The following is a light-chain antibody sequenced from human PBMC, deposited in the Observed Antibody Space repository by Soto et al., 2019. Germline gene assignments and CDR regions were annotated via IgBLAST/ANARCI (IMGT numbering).Light chain of an antibody. CDR1: QSLLYHDGNTY. CDR2: KVS. J-gene: IGKJ4*01. V-gene: IGKV2-30*01. CDR3: MQGTHWPLT. Sequence: DVVLTQSPLSLPVTLGQPASISCRSSQSLLYHDGNTYLNWFHQRPGQSPRHLIYKVSNRDSGVPDRFSGSGSGTDFTLKISRVEAEDVGVYYCMQGTHWPLTFGGGTKVEIK.